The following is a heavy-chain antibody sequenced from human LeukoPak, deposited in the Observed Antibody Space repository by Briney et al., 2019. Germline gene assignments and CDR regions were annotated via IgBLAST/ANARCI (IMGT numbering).Heavy chain of an antibody. CDR2: INPSGGST. D-gene: IGHD1-26*01. CDR1: GYTFTSYY. V-gene: IGHV1-46*03. CDR3: ARGAAWGELLGAFDI. J-gene: IGHJ3*02. Sequence: ASVKVSCKASGYTFTSYYMHWVRQAPGQGLEWMGIINPSGGSTSYARKFQGRVTMTRDTSTSTVYMELSSLRSEDTAVYYSARGAAWGELLGAFDIWGQGTMVTVSS.